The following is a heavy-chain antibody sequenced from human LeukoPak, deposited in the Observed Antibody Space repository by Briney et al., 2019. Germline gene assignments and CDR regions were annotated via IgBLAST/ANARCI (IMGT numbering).Heavy chain of an antibody. D-gene: IGHD6-19*01. CDR2: ISWNSGSI. J-gene: IGHJ4*02. Sequence: PGGSLRLSCAASGFTFDDYSIHWVRQAPGEGLEWVSGISWNSGSIGYADSVKGRFTISRDNAKNSLYLQMNSLRAEDTALYYCAKGLAVADPYYFDYWGQGTLVTVSS. V-gene: IGHV3-9*01. CDR3: AKGLAVADPYYFDY. CDR1: GFTFDDYS.